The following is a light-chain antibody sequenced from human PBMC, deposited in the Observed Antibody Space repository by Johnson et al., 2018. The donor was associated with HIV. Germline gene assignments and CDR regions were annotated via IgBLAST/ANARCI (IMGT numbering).Light chain of an antibody. CDR3: GTWDSSLSASYV. CDR1: SSNIGKNH. CDR2: EDD. V-gene: IGLV1-51*02. Sequence: QSVLTQPPSVSAAPGQKVTISCSGSSSNIGKNHVSWYQQFPGTAPKLLVYEDDKRPSDIPDRFSGSKSGTSATLGITGLQPGDEADYYCGTWDSSLSASYVSVTGTKVTFL. J-gene: IGLJ1*01.